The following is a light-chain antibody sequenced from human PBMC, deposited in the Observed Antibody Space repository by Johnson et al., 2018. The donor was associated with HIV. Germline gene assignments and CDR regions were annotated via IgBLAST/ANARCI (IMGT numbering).Light chain of an antibody. CDR2: EKN. CDR3: GTWDTSLSGGGG. V-gene: IGLV1-51*02. Sequence: QLVLTQPPSVSAAPGQKVTISCSGTSSNVGNNYVSWYQQFPGTAPKLLIYEKNKRPSGIPDRFSASKSGTSATLAITGLQTGDEADYYCGTWDTSLSGGGGFGAGTKITVL. CDR1: SSNVGNNY. J-gene: IGLJ1*01.